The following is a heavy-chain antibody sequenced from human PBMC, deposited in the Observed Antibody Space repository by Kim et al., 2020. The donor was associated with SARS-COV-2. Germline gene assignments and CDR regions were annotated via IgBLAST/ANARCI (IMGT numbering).Heavy chain of an antibody. Sequence: SVKCRFTISRDNAKNALYLQMNSLRAEDTALYYCAKGSSGWTYYYYYGMDVWGQGTTVTVSS. D-gene: IGHD6-19*01. CDR3: AKGSSGWTYYYYYGMDV. J-gene: IGHJ6*02. V-gene: IGHV3-9*01.